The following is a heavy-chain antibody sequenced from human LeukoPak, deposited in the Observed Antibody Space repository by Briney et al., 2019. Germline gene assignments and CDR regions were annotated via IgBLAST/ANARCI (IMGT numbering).Heavy chain of an antibody. CDR3: ARRPYDSSGYDYYYGMDV. V-gene: IGHV5-51*01. Sequence: PGAALQISCQGSGSRFTSYWIGWVRPMPGKGLEWMGIIYPGDSDTRYSPSFQGQVTISADKSISTAYLQWSSLKASDTAMYYCARRPYDSSGYDYYYGMDVGAKGPRSPSP. CDR1: GSRFTSYW. D-gene: IGHD3-22*01. J-gene: IGHJ6*02. CDR2: IYPGDSDT.